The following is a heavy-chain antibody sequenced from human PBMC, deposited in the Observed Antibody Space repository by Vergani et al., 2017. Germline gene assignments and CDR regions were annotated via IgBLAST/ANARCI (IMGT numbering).Heavy chain of an antibody. CDR3: ATKSCYTPGCQIGDFRE. CDR2: ISYDGTQK. Sequence: QVHLVESGGGVVQPGRSLRLSCVVSGFTSSYYGMHWVRQAPGKGLEWVAVISYDGTQKYYADSVKGRFTISRDNSKSTLYLQMNSLRTEDTAVYYCATKSCYTPGCQIGDFREWGQGTLVTVSS. CDR1: GFTSSYYG. J-gene: IGHJ1*01. D-gene: IGHD3-10*01. V-gene: IGHV3-30*03.